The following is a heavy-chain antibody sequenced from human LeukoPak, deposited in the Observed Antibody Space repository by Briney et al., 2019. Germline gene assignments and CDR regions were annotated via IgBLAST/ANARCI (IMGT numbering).Heavy chain of an antibody. Sequence: ASVKVSCKASGYTFTSYAMHWVRHAPGQRLEWMGWINAGNGNTKYSQEFQGRVTITRDTSASTAYMELSSLRSEDMAVYYCARAELSKDFWSGYYTQYYFDYWGQGTLVTVSS. V-gene: IGHV1-3*03. CDR2: INAGNGNT. CDR1: GYTFTSYA. D-gene: IGHD3-3*01. J-gene: IGHJ4*02. CDR3: ARAELSKDFWSGYYTQYYFDY.